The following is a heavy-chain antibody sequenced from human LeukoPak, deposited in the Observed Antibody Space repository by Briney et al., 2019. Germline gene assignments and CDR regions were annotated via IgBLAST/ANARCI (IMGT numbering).Heavy chain of an antibody. Sequence: GGSLRLSCAASGLTFSSYAMHWVRQAPGKGLEWVAVISYDGSNKYYADSVKGRFTISRDNSKNTLYLQMNSLRAEDTAVYYCARDAQWIQLWSTFDYWGQRTLVTVSS. J-gene: IGHJ4*02. CDR1: GLTFSSYA. D-gene: IGHD5-18*01. CDR2: ISYDGSNK. CDR3: ARDAQWIQLWSTFDY. V-gene: IGHV3-30-3*01.